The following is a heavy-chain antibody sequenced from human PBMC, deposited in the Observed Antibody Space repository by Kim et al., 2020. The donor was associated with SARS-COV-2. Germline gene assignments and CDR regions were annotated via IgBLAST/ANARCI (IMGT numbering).Heavy chain of an antibody. J-gene: IGHJ4*02. D-gene: IGHD6-19*01. V-gene: IGHV3-23*01. CDR3: AKGTVAGTGAWDY. Sequence: ADNVRRRTTISRDNSKTTLSLKLHSMRAEDTAVYYCAKGTVAGTGAWDYWGQGTLVTVSS.